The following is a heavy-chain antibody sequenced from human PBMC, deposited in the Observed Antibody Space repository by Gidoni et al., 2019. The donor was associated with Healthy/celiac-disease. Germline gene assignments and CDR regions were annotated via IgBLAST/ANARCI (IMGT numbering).Heavy chain of an antibody. CDR2: IIPIFGTA. J-gene: IGHJ4*02. CDR3: ALGVDTAMPYPIDY. CDR1: GGTFSSYA. D-gene: IGHD5-18*01. Sequence: QVQLVQSGAEVKKPGSSVTVSCKASGGTFSSYAISWVRQAPGQGLEWMGGIIPIFGTANYAQKFQGRVTITADESTSTAYMELSSLRSEDTAVYYCALGVDTAMPYPIDYWGQGTLVTVSS. V-gene: IGHV1-69*01.